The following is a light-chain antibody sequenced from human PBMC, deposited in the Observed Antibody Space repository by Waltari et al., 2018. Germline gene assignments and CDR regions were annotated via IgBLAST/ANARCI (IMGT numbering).Light chain of an antibody. CDR2: VNSDGSH. CDR1: SGHSSNV. V-gene: IGLV4-69*01. CDR3: QTGGHGTWV. J-gene: IGLJ3*02. Sequence: QLVLTQSPSASASLGASVKLTCTLNSGHSSNVVAWLQQQPEKGPRYLMKVNSDGSHSRGAVIPDRFSGSSSGAERYLTISSVQSEDEADYYCQTGGHGTWVFGGGTKLTVL.